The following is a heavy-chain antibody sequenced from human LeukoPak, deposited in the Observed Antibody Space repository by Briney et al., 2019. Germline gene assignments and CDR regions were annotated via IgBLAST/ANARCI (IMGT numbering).Heavy chain of an antibody. D-gene: IGHD2-21*01. CDR1: GYTLTGDY. Sequence: GASVKVSCKASGYTLTGDYMHWVRQAPGQGLEWMGWLNPKSGGASYAQKFQGRVTMTRDISISTAYMELSRLRSDDTAVYYCARTQDVTYYYYYMDVWGKGTTVTVSS. V-gene: IGHV1-2*02. CDR3: ARTQDVTYYYYYMDV. J-gene: IGHJ6*03. CDR2: LNPKSGGA.